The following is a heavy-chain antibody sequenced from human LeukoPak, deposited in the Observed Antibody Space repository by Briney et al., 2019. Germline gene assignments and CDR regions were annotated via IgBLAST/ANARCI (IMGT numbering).Heavy chain of an antibody. Sequence: SETLSLTCTVSGGSISSYYWSWIRQPPGKGLERIGYIYYSGSTNYNPSLKSRVTISVDTSKNQFSLKLSSVTAADTAVYYCASGGAAAFPGNNWFDPWGQGTLVTVSS. V-gene: IGHV4-59*01. J-gene: IGHJ5*02. D-gene: IGHD6-13*01. CDR1: GGSISSYY. CDR2: IYYSGST. CDR3: ASGGAAAFPGNNWFDP.